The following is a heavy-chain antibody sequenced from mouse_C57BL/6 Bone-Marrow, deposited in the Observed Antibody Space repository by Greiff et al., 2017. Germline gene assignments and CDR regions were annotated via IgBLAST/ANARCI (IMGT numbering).Heavy chain of an antibody. CDR2: IRLKSDNYAT. CDR1: GFTFSNYW. D-gene: IGHD2-14*01. CDR3: TGYYRGSFAY. Sequence: EVKLVESGGGLVQPGGSMKLSCVASGFTFSNYWMNWVRQSPEKGLEWVAQIRLKSDNYATHYAESVKGKFTISRDDSKSSVYLQMNNLRAEDTGIYYCTGYYRGSFAYWGQGTLVTVSA. J-gene: IGHJ3*01. V-gene: IGHV6-3*01.